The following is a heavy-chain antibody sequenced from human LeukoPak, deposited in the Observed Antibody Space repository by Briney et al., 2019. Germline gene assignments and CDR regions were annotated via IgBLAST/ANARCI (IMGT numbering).Heavy chain of an antibody. V-gene: IGHV3-30*03. Sequence: PGGSLRLSCVASGFTFSIFGMHWVRQAPGKGLEWVAVISYDGSNKYYADSVKGRFTISRDNSKNSLYLQMNSLRAEDTAVYYCARDPGGTGFDYWGQGTLVTVSS. J-gene: IGHJ4*02. CDR2: ISYDGSNK. CDR1: GFTFSIFG. D-gene: IGHD3-16*01. CDR3: ARDPGGTGFDY.